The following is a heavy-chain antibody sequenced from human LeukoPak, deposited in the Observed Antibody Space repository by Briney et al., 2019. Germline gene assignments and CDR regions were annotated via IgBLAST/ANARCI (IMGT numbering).Heavy chain of an antibody. CDR1: GFTFSNYA. CDR3: ARRGESASYGDYRFDY. CDR2: INDNSGLT. V-gene: IGHV3-23*01. Sequence: GSLRLSCAASGFTFSNYAMSWVRQAPGRGLEWVSAINDNSGLTYYADSVKGRFTISRDNSKNTLFLQMNSLRAEDTAVYYCARRGESASYGDYRFDYWGQGTLVTVSS. J-gene: IGHJ4*02. D-gene: IGHD4-17*01.